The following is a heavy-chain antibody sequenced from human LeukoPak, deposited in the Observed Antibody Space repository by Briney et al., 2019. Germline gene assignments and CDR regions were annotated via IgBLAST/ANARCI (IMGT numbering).Heavy chain of an antibody. V-gene: IGHV1-2*05. CDR2: TNPNSDGT. CDR1: GYTFTGYY. J-gene: IGHJ4*02. Sequence: VSVKLACKASGYTFTGYYMHWVRQAPGQGLEWMGRTNPNSDGTNYAQKFQGRVTMTRDTSISTAYMELSRLRSDDTGVYYCARDSEIVVVTASIDYWGQGTLVTVSS. CDR3: ARDSEIVVVTASIDY. D-gene: IGHD2-21*02.